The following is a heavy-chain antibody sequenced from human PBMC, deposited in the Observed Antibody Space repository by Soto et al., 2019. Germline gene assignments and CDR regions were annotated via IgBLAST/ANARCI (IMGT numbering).Heavy chain of an antibody. CDR1: GFTFSIYW. Sequence: GGSLRLSCAASGFTFSIYWMTWVRQAPGKALEWVANINQDGSVKYFVDSLKGRFTISRDNAKNSLYLQMNSLRAEDTAVYYCARIGYSSSSLDYWGQGTLVTVSS. V-gene: IGHV3-7*01. CDR3: ARIGYSSSSLDY. D-gene: IGHD6-6*01. CDR2: INQDGSVK. J-gene: IGHJ4*02.